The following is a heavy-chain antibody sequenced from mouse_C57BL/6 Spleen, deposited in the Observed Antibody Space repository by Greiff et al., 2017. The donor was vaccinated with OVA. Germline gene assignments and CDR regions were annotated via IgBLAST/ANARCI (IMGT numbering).Heavy chain of an antibody. Sequence: QVQLKEPGTELVQPGASVKLSCKASGYTFTSYWMHWVQQTPGQGLEWIGHINPSNGCPNYNEKFKSKATLTVDKSSSTAYMQLSSRTAEDSAVYYCARVEQLRLRAWFAYWGQGTLVTVSA. CDR3: ARVEQLRLRAWFAY. V-gene: IGHV1-53*01. CDR2: INPSNGCP. CDR1: GYTFTSYW. J-gene: IGHJ3*01. D-gene: IGHD3-2*02.